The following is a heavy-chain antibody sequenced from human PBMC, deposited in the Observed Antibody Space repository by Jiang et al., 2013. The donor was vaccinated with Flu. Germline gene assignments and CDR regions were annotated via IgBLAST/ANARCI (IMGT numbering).Heavy chain of an antibody. CDR3: SSLLLWSHGMDV. CDR1: GFTFGDYA. D-gene: IGHD3-10*01. V-gene: IGHV3-49*03. Sequence: QLLESGGGLVQPGRSLRLSCTASGFTFGDYAMSWFRQAPGKGLEWVGFIRSKAFGGTTEYAASVKVRFTISRDDSKSIAYLQMNSLKTEDTAVYYCSSLLLWSHGMDVWGQGTTVTVSS. J-gene: IGHJ6*02. CDR2: IRSKAFGGTT.